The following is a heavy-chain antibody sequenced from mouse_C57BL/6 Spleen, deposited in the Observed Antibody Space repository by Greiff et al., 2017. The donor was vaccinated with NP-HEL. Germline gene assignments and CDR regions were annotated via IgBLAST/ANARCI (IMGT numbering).Heavy chain of an antibody. CDR2: INPYNGDT. CDR1: GYSFTGYF. Sequence: EVQLQPSGPELVKPGDSVKISCKASGYSFTGYFMNWVMQSHGKSLEWIGRINPYNGDTFYNQKFKGKATLTVDKSSSTAHMELRSLTSEDSAVYYCARGSPWFAYWGQGTLVTVSA. V-gene: IGHV1-20*01. CDR3: ARGSPWFAY. J-gene: IGHJ3*01. D-gene: IGHD1-1*02.